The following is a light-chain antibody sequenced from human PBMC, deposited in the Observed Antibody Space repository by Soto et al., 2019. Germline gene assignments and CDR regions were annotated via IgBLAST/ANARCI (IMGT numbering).Light chain of an antibody. CDR3: QHYNSYSEA. J-gene: IGKJ1*01. CDR1: QSISIN. Sequence: DIQMTQSPSSLSASVGDRVTITCRASQSISINLNWYQQKPGKAPKLLIYAASSLQSGVPSRFSGSGSGTEFTLTISSLQPDDFATYYCQHYNSYSEAFGQGAKVDI. CDR2: AAS. V-gene: IGKV1-17*01.